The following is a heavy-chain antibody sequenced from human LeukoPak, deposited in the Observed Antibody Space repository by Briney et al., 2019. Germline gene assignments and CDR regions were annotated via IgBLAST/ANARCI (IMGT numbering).Heavy chain of an antibody. CDR3: ARGYRGYNYGLPYFYMDV. D-gene: IGHD5-18*01. Sequence: SETLSFTCTVSGGSISSSSYYWGWIRQPPGKGLEWIGSIYYSGSTYYNPSLKSRVTISVDTSKNHFSLKVFSVTAADTAMYYCARGYRGYNYGLPYFYMDVWGKGTMVTISS. CDR2: IYYSGST. J-gene: IGHJ6*03. CDR1: GGSISSSSYY. V-gene: IGHV4-39*07.